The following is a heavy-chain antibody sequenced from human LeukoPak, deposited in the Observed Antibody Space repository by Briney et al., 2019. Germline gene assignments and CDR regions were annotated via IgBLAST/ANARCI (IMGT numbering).Heavy chain of an antibody. D-gene: IGHD3-10*01. J-gene: IGHJ4*02. CDR2: ISSSGSTI. V-gene: IGHV3-11*01. CDR1: GFTFSDYY. Sequence: PGGSLRLSCAASGFTFSDYYMSWIRQAPGKGLEWVSYISSSGSTIYYADSVKGRFTISRDNAKNSLYLQMNSLRAEDTAVYYCAPPVGYYYGSGRGSHFDYWGQGTLVTVSS. CDR3: APPVGYYYGSGRGSHFDY.